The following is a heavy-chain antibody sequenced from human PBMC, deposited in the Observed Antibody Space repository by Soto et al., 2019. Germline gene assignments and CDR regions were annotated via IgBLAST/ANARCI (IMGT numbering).Heavy chain of an antibody. V-gene: IGHV5-51*01. J-gene: IGHJ4*02. CDR2: IYPGDSDT. CDR3: ARNFYDSSGYPEYYFDS. D-gene: IGHD3-22*01. Sequence: PGESLKISCKGSGYSFTSYWIGWVRQMPGKGLEWMGIIYPGDSDTRYSPSFQGQVTISADKSISTAYLQWSSLKASDTAMYYCARNFYDSSGYPEYYFDSWGQGTLVXVS. CDR1: GYSFTSYW.